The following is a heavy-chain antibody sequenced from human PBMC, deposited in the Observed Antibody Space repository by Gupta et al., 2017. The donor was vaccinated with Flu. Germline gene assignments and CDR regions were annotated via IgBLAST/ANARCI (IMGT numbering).Heavy chain of an antibody. J-gene: IGHJ4*02. Sequence: QVRLQQWGAGLLKPSETLSLTCAVYGGSFSGYYWSWIRQPPGKGLEWIGEINHSGSTNYNPSLKSRVTISVDTSKNQFSLKLSSVTAADTAVYYCARGTTVYYDSSGYYRYWGQGTLVTVSS. CDR1: GGSFSGYY. V-gene: IGHV4-34*01. D-gene: IGHD3-22*01. CDR2: INHSGST. CDR3: ARGTTVYYDSSGYYRY.